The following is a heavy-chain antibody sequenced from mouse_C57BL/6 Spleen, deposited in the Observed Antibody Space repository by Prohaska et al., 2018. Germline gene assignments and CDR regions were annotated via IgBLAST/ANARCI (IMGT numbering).Heavy chain of an antibody. J-gene: IGHJ1*03. Sequence: EVQLVESGGGLVQPKGSLKLSCAASGFSFNTYAMNWVRQAPGKGLEWVARIRSKSNNYATYYADSVKDRFTISRDDSESMLYLQMNNLKTEDTAMYYCVRRGSSYGYFDVWGTGTTVTVSS. CDR3: VRRGSSYGYFDV. CDR2: IRSKSNNYAT. V-gene: IGHV10-1*01. D-gene: IGHD1-1*01. CDR1: GFSFNTYA.